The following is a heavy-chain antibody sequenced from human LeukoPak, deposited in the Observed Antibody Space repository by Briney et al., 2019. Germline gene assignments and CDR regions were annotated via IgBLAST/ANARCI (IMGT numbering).Heavy chain of an antibody. Sequence: PGRSLRLSCAASGFTFSSYGMHWVRQAPGKGLEWVAVISYDGSNKYYADSVKGRFTISRDNSKNTLYLQMNSLRAEDTAVYYCAKDRLTYYYGSGQPNYYYYGMDVWGQGTTVTVSS. V-gene: IGHV3-30*18. CDR3: AKDRLTYYYGSGQPNYYYYGMDV. J-gene: IGHJ6*02. CDR1: GFTFSSYG. CDR2: ISYDGSNK. D-gene: IGHD3-10*01.